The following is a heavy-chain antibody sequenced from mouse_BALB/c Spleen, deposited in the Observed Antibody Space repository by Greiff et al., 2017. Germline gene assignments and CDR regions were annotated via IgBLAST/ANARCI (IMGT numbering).Heavy chain of an antibody. Sequence: VQLKESGPGLVKPSQSLSLTCTVTGYSITSDYAWNWIRQFPGNKLEWMGYISYSGSTSYNPSLKSRISITRDTSKNQFFLQLNSVTTEDTATYYCARGYGNYDYAMDYWGQGTSVTVSS. V-gene: IGHV3-2*02. CDR2: ISYSGST. CDR1: GYSITSDYA. D-gene: IGHD2-1*01. J-gene: IGHJ4*01. CDR3: ARGYGNYDYAMDY.